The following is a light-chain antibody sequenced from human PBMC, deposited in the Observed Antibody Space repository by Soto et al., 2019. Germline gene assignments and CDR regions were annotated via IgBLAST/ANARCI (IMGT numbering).Light chain of an antibody. J-gene: IGKJ4*01. V-gene: IGKV1-39*01. Sequence: DIQMTQSLSSLSASVGDNVIITCRASQSISTFLNWYQQNPGKAPKLLIYGASSLQSGVPSRFIGSGSGTDFTLSINSLRPEDFATYYCQQSFNAPVTFGGGTKVDIK. CDR3: QQSFNAPVT. CDR2: GAS. CDR1: QSISTF.